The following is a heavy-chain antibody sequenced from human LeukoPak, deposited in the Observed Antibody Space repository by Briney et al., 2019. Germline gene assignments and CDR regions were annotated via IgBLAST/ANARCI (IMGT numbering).Heavy chain of an antibody. CDR1: GGSISSYY. D-gene: IGHD1-26*01. J-gene: IGHJ4*02. CDR2: IYTSGST. CDR3: ARVWEYRGSDASYSDY. Sequence: SETLSLTCTVSGGSISSYYWSWIRQPAGKGLEWIGRIYTSGSTNYNPSLKSRVTMSVDTSKNQFSLKLSSVTAEATAVYYSARVWEYRGSDASYSDYWGQGTLVTVSS. V-gene: IGHV4-4*07.